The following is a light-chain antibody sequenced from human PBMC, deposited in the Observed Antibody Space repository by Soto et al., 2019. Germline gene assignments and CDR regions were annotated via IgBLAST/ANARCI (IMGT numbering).Light chain of an antibody. Sequence: EIVLTQSPATLSLSPGERATLSCRASQSVSTYLAWYQQKPGQAPRLLIFDAYNRATGIPARFSGSGSGTDFTLTISSLEPDDFAVYYCQHRSNWPPWTFGQGTKVEIK. V-gene: IGKV3-11*01. CDR1: QSVSTY. J-gene: IGKJ1*01. CDR3: QHRSNWPPWT. CDR2: DAY.